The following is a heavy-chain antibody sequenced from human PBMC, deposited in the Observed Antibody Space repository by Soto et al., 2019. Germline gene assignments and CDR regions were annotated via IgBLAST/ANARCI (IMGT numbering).Heavy chain of an antibody. J-gene: IGHJ5*02. V-gene: IGHV1-69*13. Sequence: SVKVSCKASGGTFSSYAISWVRQAPGQGLEWMGGIIPIFGTANYAQKFQGRVTITADESTSTAYMELSSLRSEDTAVYYCARTCSGGSCYSNWFDPWGQGTLVTVS. CDR3: ARTCSGGSCYSNWFDP. D-gene: IGHD2-15*01. CDR1: GGTFSSYA. CDR2: IIPIFGTA.